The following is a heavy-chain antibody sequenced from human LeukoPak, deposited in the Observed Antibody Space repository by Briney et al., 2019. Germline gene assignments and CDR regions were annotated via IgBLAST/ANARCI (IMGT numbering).Heavy chain of an antibody. V-gene: IGHV4-39*07. CDR3: ARATRAARHFDF. CDR2: MYYSGST. Sequence: SETLSLTCTVSGGSISSISYYWGWIRQPPGKGLEWIMSMYYSGSTYNNPSLKSRVTISVDTSKNQFSLKLSSVTAADTAVYYCARATRAARHFDFWGQGTLVTVSS. D-gene: IGHD6-6*01. J-gene: IGHJ4*02. CDR1: GGSISSISYY.